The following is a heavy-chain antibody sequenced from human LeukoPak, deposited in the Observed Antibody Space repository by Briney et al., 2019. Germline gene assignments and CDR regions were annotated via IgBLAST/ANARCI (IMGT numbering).Heavy chain of an antibody. D-gene: IGHD5-18*01. J-gene: IGHJ4*02. V-gene: IGHV3-43*02. Sequence: GGSLRLSCAATGFTFDDYAMHWVRQGPGKGLEWVSLISGDGGITYYADSVRGRFSISRDNSKNSLYLQMNSLRTEDTALYYCAKDIGGYSFAADYWGQGTLVTVSS. CDR3: AKDIGGYSFAADY. CDR1: GFTFDDYA. CDR2: ISGDGGIT.